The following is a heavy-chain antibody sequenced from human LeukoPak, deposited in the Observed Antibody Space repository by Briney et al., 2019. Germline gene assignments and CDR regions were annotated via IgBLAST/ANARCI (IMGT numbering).Heavy chain of an antibody. D-gene: IGHD5-24*01. CDR2: VYYSGDT. CDR1: GGSITTGNDY. Sequence: SETLSLTCTLSGGSITTGNDYWGSVRQPPGKGLEWIGSVYYSGDTYYNPSLKSRVTISVDTSKNQFSLRLRSVTAADTAVYYCAREDGYNMDDAFDIWGKGTMVSAAS. J-gene: IGHJ3*02. V-gene: IGHV4-39*01. CDR3: AREDGYNMDDAFDI.